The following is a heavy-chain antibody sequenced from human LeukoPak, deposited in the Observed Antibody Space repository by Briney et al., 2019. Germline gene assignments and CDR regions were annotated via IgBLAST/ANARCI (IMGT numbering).Heavy chain of an antibody. V-gene: IGHV3-30*04. CDR2: ISYDGSNK. Sequence: GRSLRLSCAASGFTFSSCAMHWVRQAPGKGLEWVAVISYDGSNKYYADSVKGRFTISRDNSKNTLYLQMNSLGAEDTAVYYCARVRGDILTGYLNYYYGMDVWGKGTTVTVSS. CDR3: ARVRGDILTGYLNYYYGMDV. J-gene: IGHJ6*04. D-gene: IGHD3-9*01. CDR1: GFTFSSCA.